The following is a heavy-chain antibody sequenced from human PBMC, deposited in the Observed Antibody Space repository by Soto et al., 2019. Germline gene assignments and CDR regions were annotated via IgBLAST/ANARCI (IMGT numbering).Heavy chain of an antibody. J-gene: IGHJ6*02. CDR2: INAGNGNT. V-gene: IGHV1-3*01. Sequence: ASVKVSCKASGYTFTSYAMHWVRQAPGQRLEWMGWINAGNGNTNYAQKLQGRVTMTTDTSTSTAYMELRSLRSDDTAMYYCARGGYYDSSGSRNYHYYGMNVWGQGTTVTVSS. D-gene: IGHD3-22*01. CDR3: ARGGYYDSSGSRNYHYYGMNV. CDR1: GYTFTSYA.